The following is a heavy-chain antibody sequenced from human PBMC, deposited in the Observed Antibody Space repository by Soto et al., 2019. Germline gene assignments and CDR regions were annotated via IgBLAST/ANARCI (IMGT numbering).Heavy chain of an antibody. CDR2: IIPIFGTA. Sequence: SVKVSCKASGGTFSSYAISCVRQAPGQGLEWMGGIIPIFGTANYAQKFQGRVTITADESTSTAYMELSSLRSEDTAVYYCASVELPGYYFDYWGHGTLVTVSS. CDR1: GGTFSSYA. J-gene: IGHJ4*01. D-gene: IGHD1-26*01. V-gene: IGHV1-69*13. CDR3: ASVELPGYYFDY.